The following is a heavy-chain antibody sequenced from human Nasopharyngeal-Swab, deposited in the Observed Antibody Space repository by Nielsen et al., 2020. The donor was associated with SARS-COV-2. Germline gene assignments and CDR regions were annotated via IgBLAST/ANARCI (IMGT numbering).Heavy chain of an antibody. V-gene: IGHV4-4*02. CDR2: IYHSGST. D-gene: IGHD6-13*01. Sequence: VRQAPGKGLEWIGEIYHSGSTNYNPSLKSRVTISADKSKNQFSLKLSSVTAADTAVYYCARRPGGIAAAGDAFDIWGQGTMVTVSS. CDR3: ARRPGGIAAAGDAFDI. J-gene: IGHJ3*02.